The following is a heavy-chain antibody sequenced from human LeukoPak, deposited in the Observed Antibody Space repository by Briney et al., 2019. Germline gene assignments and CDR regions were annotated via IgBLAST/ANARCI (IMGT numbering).Heavy chain of an antibody. CDR3: ATSRAGLTVTSFDR. Sequence: PSETLSLTCTVSGGSIRNGSYYWNWIRLRPGQGLEWIGYVYYTGSADYQPSLKSRSTISVDTSKNQFSLRLTPVTAADTAVYYCATSRAGLTVTSFDRWGQGTLVTVSS. V-gene: IGHV4-31*03. J-gene: IGHJ4*02. CDR1: GGSIRNGSYY. CDR2: VYYTGSA. D-gene: IGHD1-20*01.